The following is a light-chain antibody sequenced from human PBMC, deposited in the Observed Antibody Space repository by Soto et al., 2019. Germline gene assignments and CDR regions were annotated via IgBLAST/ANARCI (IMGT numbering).Light chain of an antibody. CDR3: EQLHDYPID. CDR2: GAS. J-gene: IGKJ5*01. Sequence: IQLTQSPSSLSASVGDRVTITCRASQSISSYLAWYQQKPGKAPKLLIYGASTMQNGVPSRFSGSGFGKDFTITIISLQPEDFDTYDCEQLHDYPIDFGQG. V-gene: IGKV1-9*01. CDR1: QSISSY.